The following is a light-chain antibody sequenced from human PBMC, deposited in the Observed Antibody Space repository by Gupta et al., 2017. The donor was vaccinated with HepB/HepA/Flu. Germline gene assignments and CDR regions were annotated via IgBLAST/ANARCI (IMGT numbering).Light chain of an antibody. V-gene: IGKV3-20*01. Sequence: NVLTQSPGTLSLSPGERATLSCRASQSISSTSLAWYQQKPGQAPRLLIYGASSRATGIPDRFSGSGSGTDFTLTINSLEPEDFAVYYCQQYGSSPGTFGQGTKLESK. CDR2: GAS. CDR1: QSISSTS. J-gene: IGKJ2*02. CDR3: QQYGSSPGT.